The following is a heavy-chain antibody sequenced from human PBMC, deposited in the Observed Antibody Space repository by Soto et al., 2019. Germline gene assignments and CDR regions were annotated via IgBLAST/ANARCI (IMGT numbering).Heavy chain of an antibody. V-gene: IGHV4-30-4*01. Sequence: QVQLQESGPGLVKPSQTLSLTCTVSGGSISSGDYYWSWIRQPPGKGLEWIGYIYDSGSTYYNSSLKGRVNITLVPSTNHCCLKLTSVTAVDTTVDYCARDYGVGPWGQGTLVTVSS. CDR3: ARDYGVGP. D-gene: IGHD4-17*01. J-gene: IGHJ5*02. CDR1: GGSISSGDYY. CDR2: IYDSGST.